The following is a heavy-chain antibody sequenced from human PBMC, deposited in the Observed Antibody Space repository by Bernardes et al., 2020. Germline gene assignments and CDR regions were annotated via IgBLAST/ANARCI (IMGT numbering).Heavy chain of an antibody. CDR1: GGTISTYY. CDR3: AGRYGGYGVLWYFDL. Sequence: SETLSLTCTVSGGTISTYYWSWIRQPPGKGLEWIGYIHYSRSANYSPSLTSRVTMSVDTSKDQFSLKLSSVTAADSAVYYCAGRYGGYGVLWYFDLWGRGTLVTVSS. J-gene: IGHJ2*01. CDR2: IHYSRSA. D-gene: IGHD5-12*01. V-gene: IGHV4-59*01.